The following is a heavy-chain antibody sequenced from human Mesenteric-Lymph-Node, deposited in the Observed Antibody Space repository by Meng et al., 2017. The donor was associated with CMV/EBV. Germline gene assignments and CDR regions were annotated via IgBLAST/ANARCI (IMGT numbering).Heavy chain of an antibody. J-gene: IGHJ4*02. CDR1: GFTFSDYF. CDR2: IKRDGSEK. V-gene: IGHV3-7*01. Sequence: GESLKISCAASGFTFSDYFMSWVRQAPGKGLEWVANIKRDGSEKYYVDSVKGRFTISRDNAKNSLYLQMNSLRAEDTAVYYCARDKGVRFLEWLFPFDYWGQGTLVTVSS. CDR3: ARDKGVRFLEWLFPFDY. D-gene: IGHD3-3*01.